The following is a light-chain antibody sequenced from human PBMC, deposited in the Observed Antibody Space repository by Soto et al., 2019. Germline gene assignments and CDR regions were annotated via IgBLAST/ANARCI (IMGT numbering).Light chain of an antibody. CDR2: GAS. V-gene: IGKV3-20*01. Sequence: EVVMTQSPATLSVSPGERVTLSCRASQSVNSKLAWYQQKPGQAPRLLIYGASSRATGIPDRFSGSGSGTDFTLTISRLEPEDFAVYYCQQYGSSPYTFGQGTKLEIK. CDR1: QSVNSK. CDR3: QQYGSSPYT. J-gene: IGKJ2*01.